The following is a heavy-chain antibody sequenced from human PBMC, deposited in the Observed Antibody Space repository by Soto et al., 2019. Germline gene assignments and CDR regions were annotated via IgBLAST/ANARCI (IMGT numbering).Heavy chain of an antibody. V-gene: IGHV4-61*01. CDR1: GGSVSSGSYY. D-gene: IGHD6-6*01. J-gene: IGHJ6*02. Sequence: PSETLSLTCTVSGGSVSSGSYYWSWIRQPPGKGLEWIGYIYYSGSTNYNPSLKSRVTISVDTSKNQFSLKLSSVTAADTAVYYCARDAYVEYSSSAPIYGMDVWGQGTTVTVSS. CDR3: ARDAYVEYSSSAPIYGMDV. CDR2: IYYSGST.